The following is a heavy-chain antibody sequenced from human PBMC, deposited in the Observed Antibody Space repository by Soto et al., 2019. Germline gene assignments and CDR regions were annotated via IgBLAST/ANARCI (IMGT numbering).Heavy chain of an antibody. CDR2: ISGSGGST. CDR3: AKDHAITMVRGVPYYYYGMDV. D-gene: IGHD3-10*01. V-gene: IGHV3-23*01. CDR1: GFTFSSYA. J-gene: IGHJ6*02. Sequence: GGSLRHSCAASGFTFSSYAMSWVRQAPGKGLEWVSAISGSGGSTYYADSVKGRFTISRDNSKNTLYLQMNSLRAEDTAVYYCAKDHAITMVRGVPYYYYGMDVWGQGTTVTVSS.